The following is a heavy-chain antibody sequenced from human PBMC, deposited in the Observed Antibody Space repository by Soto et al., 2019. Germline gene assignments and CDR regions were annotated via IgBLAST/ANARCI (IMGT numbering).Heavy chain of an antibody. CDR3: ARTRARTESPRCTNGVCYNWFDP. D-gene: IGHD2-8*01. V-gene: IGHV5-51*01. CDR2: IYPGDSDT. J-gene: IGHJ5*02. CDR1: GYSFTSYW. Sequence: GESLKISCKGSGYSFTSYWIGWVRQMPGKGLEWMGIIYPGDSDTRYSPSFQGQVTISADKSISTAYLQWSSLKASDTAMYYCARTRARTESPRCTNGVCYNWFDPWGQGTLVTVSS.